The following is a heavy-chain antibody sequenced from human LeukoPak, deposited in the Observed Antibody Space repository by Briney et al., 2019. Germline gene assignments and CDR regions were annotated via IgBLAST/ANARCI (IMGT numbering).Heavy chain of an antibody. CDR1: GFPFSSYW. Sequence: GGSLRLSCAASGFPFSSYWMSWVRQAPGKGLEWVANIKQDGSEKYYVDSVKGRFTISRDNAKNSLYLQMNSLRAEDTAVYYCAKDLTPRDSRSWYTDAFDIWGQGTMVTVSS. CDR3: AKDLTPRDSRSWYTDAFDI. D-gene: IGHD6-13*01. J-gene: IGHJ3*02. CDR2: IKQDGSEK. V-gene: IGHV3-7*03.